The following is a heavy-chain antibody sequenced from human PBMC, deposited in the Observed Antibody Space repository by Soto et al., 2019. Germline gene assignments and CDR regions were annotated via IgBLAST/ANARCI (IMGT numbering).Heavy chain of an antibody. CDR1: GGTFSSYA. CDR2: IIPIFGTA. CDR3: AREDNCGGDCSGWFDP. D-gene: IGHD2-21*02. V-gene: IGHV1-69*12. J-gene: IGHJ5*02. Sequence: QVQLVQSGAEVKKPGSSVKVSCKASGGTFSSYAISWVRQAPGQGLEWMGGIIPIFGTANYAQKFQGRVTITADESASTDYRELSSLRSEDTAVYYCAREDNCGGDCSGWFDPWGQGTLVTVSS.